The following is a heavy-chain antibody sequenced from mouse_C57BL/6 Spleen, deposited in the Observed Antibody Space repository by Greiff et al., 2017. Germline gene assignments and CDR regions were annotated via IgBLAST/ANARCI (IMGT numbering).Heavy chain of an antibody. CDR1: GYTFTSYW. CDR3: AREGGISWTYYFDY. J-gene: IGHJ2*01. D-gene: IGHD1-1*01. Sequence: QVQLKQPGAELVKPGASVKLSCKASGYTFTSYWMHWVKQRPGRGLEWIGRIDPHSGGTTYNEKFKSKATLPVDKPSSTAYMQLSRLTSEDSAVYYCAREGGISWTYYFDYWGQGTTLTVSS. V-gene: IGHV1-72*01. CDR2: IDPHSGGT.